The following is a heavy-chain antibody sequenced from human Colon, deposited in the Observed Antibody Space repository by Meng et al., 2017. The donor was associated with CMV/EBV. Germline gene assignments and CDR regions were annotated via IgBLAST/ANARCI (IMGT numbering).Heavy chain of an antibody. D-gene: IGHD1-14*01. CDR2: IYYSGTT. J-gene: IGHJ6*02. CDR1: GGSVSSGDYY. V-gene: IGHV4-30-4*08. CDR3: ARVRKHYGMDV. Sequence: SETLSLTCTVSGGSVSSGDYYWSWIRQPPGKGLEWIGYIYYSGTTYYNPSLKSRVTISLDTSKNQFSLKLSSVTAADTAVYYCARVRKHYGMDVWGQGTTVTVSS.